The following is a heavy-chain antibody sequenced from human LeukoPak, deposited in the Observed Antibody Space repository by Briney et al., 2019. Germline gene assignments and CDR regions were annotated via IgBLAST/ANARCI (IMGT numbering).Heavy chain of an antibody. Sequence: SETLSLTCTVSGGPINNYYWSWIRQHPGKGLEWIGYIYYSGSTYYNPSLKSRVTISVDTSKNQFSLKLSSVTAADTAVYYCARTKKSARLLNYYYYMDVWGKGTTVTVSS. CDR3: ARTKKSARLLNYYYYMDV. V-gene: IGHV4-59*06. CDR1: GGPINNYY. J-gene: IGHJ6*03. D-gene: IGHD6-6*01. CDR2: IYYSGST.